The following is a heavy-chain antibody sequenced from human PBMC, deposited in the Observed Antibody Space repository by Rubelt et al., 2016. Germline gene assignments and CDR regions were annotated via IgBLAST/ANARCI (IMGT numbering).Heavy chain of an antibody. CDR3: ARVGQRYSSARNAFDI. D-gene: IGHD6-19*01. V-gene: IGHV3-23*01. CDR1: GFTFSSYA. Sequence: EVQLLESGGGLVQPGGSLRLSCAASGFTFSSYAMSWVRQAPGKGLEWVSRINSDGGYTNYADSVKGRFTISRDNAKNTLYLQVNSLRAEDTAVYYCARVGQRYSSARNAFDIWGQGTMVTVSS. J-gene: IGHJ3*02. CDR2: INSDGGYT.